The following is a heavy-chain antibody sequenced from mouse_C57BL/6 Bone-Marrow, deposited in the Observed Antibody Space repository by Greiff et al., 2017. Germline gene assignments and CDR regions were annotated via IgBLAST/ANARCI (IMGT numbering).Heavy chain of an antibody. V-gene: IGHV5-17*01. Sequence: EVQGVESGGGLVKPGGSLKLSCAASGFTFSDYGMHWVRQAPEKGLEWVAYISSGSSTIYYADTVKGRFTISRDNAKNTLFLQMTSLRSEDTAMYYCARIYYDYDAWFAYWGQGTLVTVSA. J-gene: IGHJ3*01. D-gene: IGHD2-4*01. CDR3: ARIYYDYDAWFAY. CDR1: GFTFSDYG. CDR2: ISSGSSTI.